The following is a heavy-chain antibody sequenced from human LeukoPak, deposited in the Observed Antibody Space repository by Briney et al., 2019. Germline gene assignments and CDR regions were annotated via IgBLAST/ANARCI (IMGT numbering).Heavy chain of an antibody. D-gene: IGHD3-10*01. V-gene: IGHV3-48*03. J-gene: IGHJ4*02. Sequence: GGSLRLSCAASGFTFSSHEMNWVRQAPGKGLEWVSYISSSGSTIYYADSVKGRFTISRDNAKNSLYLQMNSLRAEDTAVYYCARAQLWFGEFHFDYWGQGTLVTVSS. CDR2: ISSSGSTI. CDR1: GFTFSSHE. CDR3: ARAQLWFGEFHFDY.